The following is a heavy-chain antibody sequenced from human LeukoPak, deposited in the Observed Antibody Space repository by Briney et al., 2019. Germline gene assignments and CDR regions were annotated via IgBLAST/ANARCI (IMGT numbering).Heavy chain of an antibody. CDR1: GFTLSSYA. D-gene: IGHD1-26*01. V-gene: IGHV3-23*01. J-gene: IGHJ6*02. Sequence: GGSLRLSCAASGFTLSSYAMSWVRQAPGKGLEWVSAISGSGDTIYYADSVRGRFTVSRDNSKNTMYLQMNSLRTEDTAVYYCAKGRVGANGYYYYGMDVWGQGTTVTVSS. CDR2: ISGSGDTI. CDR3: AKGRVGANGYYYYGMDV.